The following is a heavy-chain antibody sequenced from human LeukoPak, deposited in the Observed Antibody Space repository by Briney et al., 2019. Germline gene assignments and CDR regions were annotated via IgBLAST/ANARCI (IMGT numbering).Heavy chain of an antibody. CDR3: ARASGTDGSGYVQVDY. V-gene: IGHV3-74*01. J-gene: IGHJ4*02. CDR2: INAAGTDT. CDR1: GFTFTSYS. D-gene: IGHD3-22*01. Sequence: QPGGSLRLSCAASGFTFTSYSMNWVRQASGKGLEWVSPINAAGTDTTYADSVKGRFTISRDTAQNTVYLQMNSLRTEDTAVYYCARASGTDGSGYVQVDYWGQGTLVTVSS.